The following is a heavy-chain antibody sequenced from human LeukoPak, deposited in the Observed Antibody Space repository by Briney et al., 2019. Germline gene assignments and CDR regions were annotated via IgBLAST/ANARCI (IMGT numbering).Heavy chain of an antibody. CDR3: ARVLYCSGGSCYSNYYGMDV. Sequence: PGGSLRLSCAASGFTFSDYYMSWIRQAPGKGLEWVSYISSSGSTIYYADSVKGRFTISRDNAKNSLYLQMNSLRAEDTAVYYCARVLYCSGGSCYSNYYGMDVWGQGTTVTVSS. CDR2: ISSSGSTI. D-gene: IGHD2-15*01. CDR1: GFTFSDYY. V-gene: IGHV3-11*01. J-gene: IGHJ6*02.